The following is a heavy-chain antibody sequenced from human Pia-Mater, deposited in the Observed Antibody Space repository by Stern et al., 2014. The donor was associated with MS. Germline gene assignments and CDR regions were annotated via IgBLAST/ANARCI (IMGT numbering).Heavy chain of an antibody. CDR1: GGSISSGGYY. J-gene: IGHJ1*01. CDR3: ARALYPFFQH. D-gene: IGHD5/OR15-5a*01. CDR2: IYYSGST. V-gene: IGHV4-31*03. Sequence: VQLVESVPGLVKPSQTLSLTCTVSGGSISSGGYYWSWIRQHPGKGLEWIGYIYYSGSTYYNPSLKSRVTISGDTSKNQFSLKLXXXXAADTAVYYCARALYPFFQHWGQGTLVTV.